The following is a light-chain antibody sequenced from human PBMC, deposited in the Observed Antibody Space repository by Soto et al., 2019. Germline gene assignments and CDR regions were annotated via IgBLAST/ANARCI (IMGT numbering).Light chain of an antibody. CDR3: QQYSTYWT. CDR1: QSISSW. Sequence: DIQMTQSPSTLSASVGDRVTITCRASQSISSWLAWYQQKPGKAPKVLIYDASSLESGVPSRFSGSVSGTEFTLSISRLQPDDFATYYCQQYSTYWTFGQGTKVEIK. V-gene: IGKV1-5*01. J-gene: IGKJ1*01. CDR2: DAS.